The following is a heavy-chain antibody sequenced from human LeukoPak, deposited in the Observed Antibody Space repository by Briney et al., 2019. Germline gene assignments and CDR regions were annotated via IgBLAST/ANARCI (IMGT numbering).Heavy chain of an antibody. Sequence: PSETLSLTCTVSGGSISSYYWSWIRQPAGKGLEWIGRIYASGSTYYNPSLKSRVTMSVDTSKNQFSLRRTTVTAADTAVYYCARDSNLEYSSSRGLGCWGQGTLVTVSS. D-gene: IGHD6-6*01. J-gene: IGHJ4*02. V-gene: IGHV4-4*07. CDR1: GGSISSYY. CDR3: ARDSNLEYSSSRGLGC. CDR2: IYASGST.